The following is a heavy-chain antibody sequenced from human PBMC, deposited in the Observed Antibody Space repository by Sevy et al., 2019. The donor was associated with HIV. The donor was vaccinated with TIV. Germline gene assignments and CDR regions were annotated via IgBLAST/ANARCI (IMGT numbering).Heavy chain of an antibody. J-gene: IGHJ4*02. CDR3: AREGCTKPHDY. CDR2: LSFGCGEI. Sequence: GGSLRLSCAASGFTFSKYYMSWVRQPPGEGLEWVSSLSFGCGEINHADSVKGRFTISRDNSKNSLYLQMNNLRAEDTAVYYCAREGCTKPHDYWGQGTLVTVSS. CDR1: GFTFSKYY. V-gene: IGHV3-23*01. D-gene: IGHD2-8*01.